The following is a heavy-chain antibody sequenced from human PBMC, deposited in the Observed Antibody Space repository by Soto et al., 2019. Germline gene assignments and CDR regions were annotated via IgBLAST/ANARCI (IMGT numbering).Heavy chain of an antibody. CDR2: ISYDGSNK. Sequence: GGSLRLSCAASGFTFSSYGMHWVRQAPGKGLEWVAVISYDGSNKYYADSVKGRFTISRDNSKNTLYLQMNSLRAEDTAVYYCAIDHSPLGGLVITYYYYYGMDVWGQGTTVTVSS. CDR1: GFTFSSYG. V-gene: IGHV3-30*03. D-gene: IGHD3-9*01. J-gene: IGHJ6*02. CDR3: AIDHSPLGGLVITYYYYYGMDV.